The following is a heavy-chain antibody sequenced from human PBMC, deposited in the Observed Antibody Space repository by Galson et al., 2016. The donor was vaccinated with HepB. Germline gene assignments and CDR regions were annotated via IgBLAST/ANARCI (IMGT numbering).Heavy chain of an antibody. CDR1: GHTLSGYY. D-gene: IGHD6-13*01. Sequence: SVKVSCKASGHTLSGYYIHWVRQAPGQGLEWMGWIKPNSGGTNYAQKFEGWVTMTRDTSISTVYMELSRLRSDDTAVYYCATASGPHSRRGFDYYYAMAVWGPGTTVTVSS. V-gene: IGHV1-2*04. J-gene: IGHJ6*02. CDR2: IKPNSGGT. CDR3: ATASGPHSRRGFDYYYAMAV.